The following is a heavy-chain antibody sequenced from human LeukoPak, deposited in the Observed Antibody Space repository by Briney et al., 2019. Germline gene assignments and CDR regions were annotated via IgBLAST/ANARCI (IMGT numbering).Heavy chain of an antibody. CDR3: ARDAQYGFGYPTYDF. CDR1: VYSFTDFH. CDR2: INTGKSEF. D-gene: IGHD2-2*03. V-gene: IGHV1-2*02. J-gene: IGHJ4*02. Sequence: ASVTVSCKASVYSFTDFHLHWVRHAPGQGREWMGDINTGKSEFKFAQKLQGRATMTRDTSISTVYMDLTGLSPDDTAVYYCARDAQYGFGYPTYDFWGQGTLVAVSS.